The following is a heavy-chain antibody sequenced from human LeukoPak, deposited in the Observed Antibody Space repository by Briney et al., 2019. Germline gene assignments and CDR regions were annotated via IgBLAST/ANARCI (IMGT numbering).Heavy chain of an antibody. CDR3: ARASGWGGVNWFDP. J-gene: IGHJ5*02. V-gene: IGHV3-66*01. D-gene: IGHD6-19*01. CDR1: GFTFSSYE. Sequence: GGSLRLSCAASGFTFSSYEMNWVRQAPGKGLEWVSVIFGGDSDSTYYADSVKGRFIISRDNSRNTLYLQMNSLRAEDTAVYYCARASGWGGVNWFDPWGQGTLVTVSS. CDR2: IFGGDSDST.